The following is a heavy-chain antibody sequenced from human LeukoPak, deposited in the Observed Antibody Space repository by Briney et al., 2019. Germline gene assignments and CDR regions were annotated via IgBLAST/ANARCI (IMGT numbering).Heavy chain of an antibody. CDR3: ARAGSLLEWFRNYYYYYMDV. CDR1: GYTFTGYY. Sequence: ASVKVSCKASGYTFTGYYMHWVRQAPGQGLEWMGWINPNSGGTNYAQKFQGRVTITRNTSISTAYMELSSLRSEDTAVYYCARAGSLLEWFRNYYYYYMDVWGKGTTVTVSS. J-gene: IGHJ6*03. V-gene: IGHV1-2*02. CDR2: INPNSGGT. D-gene: IGHD3-3*01.